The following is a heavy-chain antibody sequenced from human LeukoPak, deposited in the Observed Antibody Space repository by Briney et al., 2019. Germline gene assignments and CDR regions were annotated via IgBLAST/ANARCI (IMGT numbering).Heavy chain of an antibody. Sequence: GALRLSCAASGFTFSYYRMDWVRQPPRKGLVWASYINTDGSTTKYADSVRGRFTISRDNAKNTLYLQMNCLRAEDTAVYYCARGGGGLGVWGQGTTVTVSS. CDR1: GFTFSYYR. CDR3: ARGGGGLGV. CDR2: INTDGSTT. V-gene: IGHV3-74*03. J-gene: IGHJ6*02.